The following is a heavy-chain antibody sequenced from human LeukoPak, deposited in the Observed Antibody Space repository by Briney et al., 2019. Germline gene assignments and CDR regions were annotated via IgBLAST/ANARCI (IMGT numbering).Heavy chain of an antibody. CDR2: INHSGST. V-gene: IGHV4-34*01. CDR3: ARSGSYYYDKSRRAPYYFDY. D-gene: IGHD3-22*01. Sequence: PSETLSLTCAVYGGSFSGYYWGWIRQPPGKGLEWIGEINHSGSTNYNPSLKSRVTISVDTSKNQFSLKLSSVTAADTAVYYCARSGSYYYDKSRRAPYYFDYWGQGTLVTVSS. J-gene: IGHJ4*02. CDR1: GGSFSGYY.